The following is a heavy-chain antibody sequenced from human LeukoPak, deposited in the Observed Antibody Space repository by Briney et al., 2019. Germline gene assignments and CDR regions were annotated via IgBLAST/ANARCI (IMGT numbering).Heavy chain of an antibody. V-gene: IGHV4-39*07. CDR3: ARARDCSNGLCWFDP. D-gene: IGHD2-8*01. J-gene: IGHJ5*02. Sequence: PSETLSLTCTVSGGSISSSSYYWGWIRQPPGKGLEWIGSIYYSGSTYYNPSLKSRVTISVDTSKNQFSLKLSAVTAADTAVYYCARARDCSNGLCWFDPWGQGTLVTVSS. CDR2: IYYSGST. CDR1: GGSISSSSYY.